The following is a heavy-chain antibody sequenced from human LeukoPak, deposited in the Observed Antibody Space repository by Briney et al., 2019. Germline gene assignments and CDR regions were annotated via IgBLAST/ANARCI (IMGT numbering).Heavy chain of an antibody. D-gene: IGHD2-21*02. CDR3: ARGVTAIPICYFDY. Sequence: QPGGSLRLSCAASGFTFSSYGMHWVRQAPGKGLEWVAFIRYDGSNKYYADSVKGRFTISRDNSKNTLYLQMNSLRAEDTAVYYCARGVTAIPICYFDYWGQGTLVTVSS. J-gene: IGHJ4*02. CDR2: IRYDGSNK. CDR1: GFTFSSYG. V-gene: IGHV3-30*02.